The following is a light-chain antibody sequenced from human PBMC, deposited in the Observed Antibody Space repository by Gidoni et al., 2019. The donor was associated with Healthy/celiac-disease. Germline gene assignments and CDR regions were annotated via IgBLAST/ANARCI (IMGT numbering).Light chain of an antibody. CDR2: KAS. V-gene: IGKV1-5*03. CDR3: QQYNSYPYT. Sequence: DIQMTQSPSTLSASVGDRVTITCRASQSISSWLAWYQQKPGKAPKLLIYKASSLESGVPSRFSGSGSGTEFTLTISSLQPDDFATYYCQQYNSYPYTFGQGTKLESK. CDR1: QSISSW. J-gene: IGKJ2*01.